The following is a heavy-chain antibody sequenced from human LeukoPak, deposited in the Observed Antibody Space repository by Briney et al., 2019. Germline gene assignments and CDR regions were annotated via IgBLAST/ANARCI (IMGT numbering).Heavy chain of an antibody. CDR2: ISWDGLNI. V-gene: IGHV3-9*01. Sequence: PGRSLRLSCAASGFTFDDYAMHWVRQAPGKGLKWVSGISWDGLNIGYADSVKGRFTISRDNAKNSLYLQMSSLRADDTALYYCAKGDRAMVLNFDYLGQGILVTVSS. CDR3: AKGDRAMVLNFDY. CDR1: GFTFDDYA. J-gene: IGHJ4*02. D-gene: IGHD5-18*01.